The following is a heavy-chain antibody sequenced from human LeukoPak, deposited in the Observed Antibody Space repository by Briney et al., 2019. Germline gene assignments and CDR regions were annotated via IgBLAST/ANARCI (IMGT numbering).Heavy chain of an antibody. CDR2: INPNSGGT. J-gene: IGHJ3*02. V-gene: IGHV1-2*02. CDR3: ARPGDYGSGSYYNGRAFDI. CDR1: GYTFADYY. Sequence: ASVKVSCKASGYTFADYYMHWVRQAPGQGLEWMGWINPNSGGTNYAQKFQGRVTITRDTSASTAYMELSSLRSEDTAVYYCARPGDYGSGSYYNGRAFDIWGQGTMVTVSS. D-gene: IGHD3-10*01.